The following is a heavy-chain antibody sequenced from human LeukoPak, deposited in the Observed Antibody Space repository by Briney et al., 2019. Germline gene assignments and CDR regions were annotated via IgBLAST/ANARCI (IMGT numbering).Heavy chain of an antibody. CDR3: ARGLVRGDCSSTSCSNWFDP. CDR1: GGSFSGYY. Sequence: SETLSLTCAVYGGSFSGYYWSWIRQPPGKGLEWIGEINHSGSTNYNPSLESRVTISVDTSKNQFSLKLSSVTAADTAVYYCARGLVRGDCSSTSCSNWFDPWGQGTLVTVSS. CDR2: INHSGST. J-gene: IGHJ5*02. D-gene: IGHD2-2*01. V-gene: IGHV4-34*01.